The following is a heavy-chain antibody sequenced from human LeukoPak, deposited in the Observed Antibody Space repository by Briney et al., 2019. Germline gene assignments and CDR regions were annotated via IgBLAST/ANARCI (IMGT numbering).Heavy chain of an antibody. Sequence: SETLSLTCTVSGGSISSYYWSWIRQPPGKGLEWIGYIYYSGSTNYNPSLKSRVTISVDTSKNQFSLKLSSVTAAATAVYYCARVGYSSGWYRWFDPWGQGTLVTVSS. J-gene: IGHJ5*02. V-gene: IGHV4-59*01. D-gene: IGHD6-19*01. CDR2: IYYSGST. CDR1: GGSISSYY. CDR3: ARVGYSSGWYRWFDP.